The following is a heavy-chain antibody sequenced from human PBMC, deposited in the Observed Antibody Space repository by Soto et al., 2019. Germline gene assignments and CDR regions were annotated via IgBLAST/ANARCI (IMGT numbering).Heavy chain of an antibody. CDR2: ISGSGDST. CDR1: GFTFASYG. J-gene: IGHJ6*03. Sequence: GGSLRLSCAASGFTFASYGMSWVRQAPGKGLEWVSSISGSGDSTHYTDSVKGRFTISRDNSMNTLYLQVNSLRAEDTAVYFCAKDPHPSDFYCMDVWGKGTTVTVSS. V-gene: IGHV3-23*01. CDR3: AKDPHPSDFYCMDV.